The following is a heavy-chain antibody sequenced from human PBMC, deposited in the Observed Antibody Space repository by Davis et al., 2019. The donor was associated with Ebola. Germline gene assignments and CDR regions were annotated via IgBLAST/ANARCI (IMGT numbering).Heavy chain of an antibody. Sequence: SETLSLTCTVSGGSISSSYWSWIRQLPGKGLEWIGYIYYSASSNYNPSLKSRVTISVDTSKNHFSLKLSSVTAADTAVYYCARDSRWLVPGTYYYYGMDVWGQGTTVTVSS. CDR1: GGSISSSY. J-gene: IGHJ6*02. V-gene: IGHV4-59*01. D-gene: IGHD6-19*01. CDR3: ARDSRWLVPGTYYYYGMDV. CDR2: IYYSASS.